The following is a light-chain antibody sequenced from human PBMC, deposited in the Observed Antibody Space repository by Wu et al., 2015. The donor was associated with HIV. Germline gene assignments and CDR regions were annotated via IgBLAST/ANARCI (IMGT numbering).Light chain of an antibody. Sequence: EIVLTQSPGTLSVSPGERATLSCRASQSVSSDFLAWYQQKPGQAPRLVIFAASTRATGIPDRFSGSGSGTNFTLTISSLEPEDFAVYYCQHRSDWPTFGQGTKVELQ. V-gene: IGKV3D-20*02. CDR2: AAS. CDR3: QHRSDWPT. J-gene: IGKJ1*01. CDR1: QSVSSDF.